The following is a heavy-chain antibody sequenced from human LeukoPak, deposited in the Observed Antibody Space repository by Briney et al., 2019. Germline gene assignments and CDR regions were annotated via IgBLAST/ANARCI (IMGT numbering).Heavy chain of an antibody. CDR3: AKDRRMVREVHGCFDF. Sequence: PGGSLGLSCAASGFTFTRYAMTWVRQVPGKGLERVSSINYSGGSTYYADSVKGRFTISRDDSKNTLYLQMNSLRAEDTAIYYCAKDRRMVREVHGCFDFWGQGTLVRVSS. J-gene: IGHJ4*02. V-gene: IGHV3-23*01. D-gene: IGHD3-10*01. CDR1: GFTFTRYA. CDR2: INYSGGST.